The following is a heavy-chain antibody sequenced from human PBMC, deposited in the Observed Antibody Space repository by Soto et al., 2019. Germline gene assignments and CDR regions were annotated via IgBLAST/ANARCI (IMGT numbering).Heavy chain of an antibody. CDR1: GDSVSSNSAA. J-gene: IGHJ6*03. Sequence: PSQTLSLTCAISGDSVSSNSAAWNWIRQSPSRGLEWLGRTYYRSRWYNDCAVSVKSRITVNPDTSKNQFSLHLNSVTPEDTAVYYCSGTTSLQSYYMDVWDKGTTGTVSS. CDR2: TYYRSRWYN. CDR3: SGTTSLQSYYMDV. D-gene: IGHD1-7*01. V-gene: IGHV6-1*01.